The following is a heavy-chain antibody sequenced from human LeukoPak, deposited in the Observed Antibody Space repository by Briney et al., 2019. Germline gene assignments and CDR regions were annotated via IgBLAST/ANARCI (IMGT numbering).Heavy chain of an antibody. J-gene: IGHJ3*02. CDR3: ARARDCTNGVCSPGDAFDI. CDR2: ISWNSGSI. CDR1: GFTFDDYA. D-gene: IGHD2-8*01. Sequence: GGSLRLSCAASGFTFDDYAMHWVRQAPGKGLEWVSGISWNSGSIGYADSVKGRFTISRDNAKNSLYLQMNSLRAEDMALYYCARARDCTNGVCSPGDAFDIWGQGTMVTVSS. V-gene: IGHV3-9*03.